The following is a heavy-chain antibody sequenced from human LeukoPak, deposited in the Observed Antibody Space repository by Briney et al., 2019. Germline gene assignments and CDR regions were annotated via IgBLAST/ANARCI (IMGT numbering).Heavy chain of an antibody. V-gene: IGHV1-46*01. CDR2: INPSGGST. D-gene: IGHD5-12*01. Sequence: ASAKVSCKASGYTFTSYYIHWVRQAPGQGLEWMGIINPSGGSTSYAQKFQGRVTMTRDTSTSTVYMELSSLRSEDTAVYYCARNPGVATNLDYWGQGTLVTVSS. J-gene: IGHJ4*02. CDR3: ARNPGVATNLDY. CDR1: GYTFTSYY.